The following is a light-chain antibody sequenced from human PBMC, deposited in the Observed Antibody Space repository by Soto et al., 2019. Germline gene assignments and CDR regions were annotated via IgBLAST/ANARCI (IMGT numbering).Light chain of an antibody. CDR3: KQYTSYST. CDR2: KAS. CDR1: QSINSW. J-gene: IGKJ1*01. V-gene: IGKV1-5*03. Sequence: DIQMTQSPSTLSASVGDRVTITCRASQSINSWLAWYQQKPGRAPKLLIYKASSLESGVPSRFSGSGSGTEFTLPISSLQPDDFATYYCKQYTSYSTFGHGTKVEMK.